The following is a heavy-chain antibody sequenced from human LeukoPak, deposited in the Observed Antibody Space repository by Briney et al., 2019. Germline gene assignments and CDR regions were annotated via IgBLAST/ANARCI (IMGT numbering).Heavy chain of an antibody. CDR2: IYYSGST. J-gene: IGHJ2*01. Sequence: SETLSLACTVSGGSISSGGYYWSWIRQHPGKGLEWIGYIYYSGSTYYNPSLKSRVTISVDTSKNQFSLKLSSVTAVDTAVYYCARDEGSRYFDLWGRGTLVTVSS. V-gene: IGHV4-31*03. CDR3: ARDEGSRYFDL. CDR1: GGSISSGGYY.